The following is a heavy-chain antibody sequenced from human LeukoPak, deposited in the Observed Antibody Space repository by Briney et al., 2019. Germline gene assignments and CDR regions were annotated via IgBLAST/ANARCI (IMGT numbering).Heavy chain of an antibody. V-gene: IGHV3-23*01. CDR1: GYTFSSFT. D-gene: IGHD6-19*01. Sequence: GGSLRLSCAASGYTFSSFTLSWVRQAPGKGLEWVSVISASGGSAYYVDSVKGRFTMSRDNSKNTLYLQMNSLRAEDTAVYYCGRGIDYSSGPDYWGRGTLVTVSS. CDR2: ISASGGSA. CDR3: GRGIDYSSGPDY. J-gene: IGHJ4*02.